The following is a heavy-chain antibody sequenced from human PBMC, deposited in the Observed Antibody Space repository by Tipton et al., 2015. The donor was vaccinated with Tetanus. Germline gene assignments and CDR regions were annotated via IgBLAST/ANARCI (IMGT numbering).Heavy chain of an antibody. Sequence: SLRLSCAASGFTFSSYAMSWVRQAPGKGLEWVSAISGSGGSTYYADSVKGRFTISRDNSKNTLYLQMNSLRAEDTAVYYCAKDLTHYYDSSGYFAFDIWGQGTMVTVSS. CDR3: AKDLTHYYDSSGYFAFDI. D-gene: IGHD3-22*01. V-gene: IGHV3-23*01. CDR2: ISGSGGST. CDR1: GFTFSSYA. J-gene: IGHJ3*02.